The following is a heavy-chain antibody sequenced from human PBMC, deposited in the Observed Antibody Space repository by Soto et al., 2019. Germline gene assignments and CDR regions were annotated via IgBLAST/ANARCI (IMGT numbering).Heavy chain of an antibody. V-gene: IGHV3-23*01. D-gene: IGHD2-15*01. CDR1: GGSIISST. Sequence: ETLSLTCTVSGGSIISSTYYWGWIRQAPGKGLEWVSAISGSGGSTYYADSVKGRFTISRDNSKNTLYLQMNSLRAEDTAVYYCANTVVVVAATIVWGHGTLVTVSS. CDR2: ISGSGGST. J-gene: IGHJ4*01. CDR3: ANTVVVVAATIV.